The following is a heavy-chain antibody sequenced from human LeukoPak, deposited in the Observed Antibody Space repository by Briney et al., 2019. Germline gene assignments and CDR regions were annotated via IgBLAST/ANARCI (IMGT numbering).Heavy chain of an antibody. CDR3: AIDFDSTGYWRLDNY. Sequence: GGSLRLSCAASGFRFSANAMNWVRQAPGKGLEWVSLIGPDVQRTHYADYVKGRFTISRDNSKNTLYLQMNSLRVEDTAVYFCAIDFDSTGYWRLDNYSGQGAPVTASS. CDR2: IGPDVQRT. D-gene: IGHD3-22*01. CDR1: GFRFSANA. J-gene: IGHJ4*02. V-gene: IGHV3-23*01.